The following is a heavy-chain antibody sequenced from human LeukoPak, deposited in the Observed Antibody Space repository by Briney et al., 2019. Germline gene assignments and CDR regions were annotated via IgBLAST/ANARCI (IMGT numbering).Heavy chain of an antibody. CDR3: ARGADGSYTLFDY. CDR1: GFILSSYS. D-gene: IGHD1-26*01. J-gene: IGHJ4*02. CDR2: ISGDSGSI. V-gene: IGHV3-48*01. Sequence: GGSRRLSCAASGFILSSYSMTWVRQAPGKGLEWVSYISGDSGSIYYGDSVKGRFTISRDNPKNSLYLQMNSLRAEDTAVYYCARGADGSYTLFDYWGQGTLVTVSS.